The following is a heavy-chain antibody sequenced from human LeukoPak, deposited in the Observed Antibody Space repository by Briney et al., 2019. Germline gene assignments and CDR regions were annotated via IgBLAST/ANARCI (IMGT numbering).Heavy chain of an antibody. CDR3: ATGRTWWDLLNY. D-gene: IGHD1-26*01. CDR1: GHTLTELS. CDR2: LDPEDGEM. Sequence: GASVKVSCKVSGHTLTELSLHWVRQAPGKGLEWMGGLDPEDGEMIYSQKFQGRVNKTEDTSTDIAYMEMSSLRSEDTAVYYCATGRTWWDLLNYWGQGTLVTVSS. J-gene: IGHJ4*02. V-gene: IGHV1-24*01.